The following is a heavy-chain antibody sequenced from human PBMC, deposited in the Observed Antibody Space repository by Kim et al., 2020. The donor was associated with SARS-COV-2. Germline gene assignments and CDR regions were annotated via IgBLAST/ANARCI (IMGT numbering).Heavy chain of an antibody. D-gene: IGHD6-19*01. CDR1: GFTFSSYW. V-gene: IGHV3-7*01. CDR2: IKQDGNQK. CDR3: ARDGDLYSSGKDAFDI. J-gene: IGHJ3*02. Sequence: GGSLRLSCAASGFTFSSYWMTWVRQAPGKGLEWVANIKQDGNQKYYVDSVKGRFTISRDNAKNSLYLQMNSLRAEDTAVCYCARDGDLYSSGKDAFDIWG.